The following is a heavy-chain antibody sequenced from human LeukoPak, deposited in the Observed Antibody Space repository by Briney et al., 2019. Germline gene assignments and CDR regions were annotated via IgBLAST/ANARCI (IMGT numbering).Heavy chain of an antibody. CDR1: GFPFSSLE. CDR2: IKQDGSEK. J-gene: IGHJ4*02. CDR3: ASVGNGVYGTYYFDY. V-gene: IGHV3-7*03. Sequence: GGSLTLFCAAWGFPFSSLEVSWARDSTSGGLEGVDNIKQDGSEKYYVDSVKGRFTISRDNAKNSLYLQMNSLRAEDTAVYYCASVGNGVYGTYYFDYWGQGTLVTVSS. D-gene: IGHD5/OR15-5a*01.